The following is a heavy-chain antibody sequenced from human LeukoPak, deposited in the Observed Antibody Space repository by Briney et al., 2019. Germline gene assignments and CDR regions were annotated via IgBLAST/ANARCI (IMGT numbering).Heavy chain of an antibody. CDR3: ARSDYSFDY. V-gene: IGHV3-74*01. Sequence: GGPLRLSCAASGFTFSRYWMHWVRQAPGKGLVWVSRINSDGSSSTYADSVKGRFTISRDNAKNTLYLQMNSLRVEDTAVYYCARSDYSFDYWGQGTLVTVSS. CDR2: INSDGSSS. CDR1: GFTFSRYW. J-gene: IGHJ4*02.